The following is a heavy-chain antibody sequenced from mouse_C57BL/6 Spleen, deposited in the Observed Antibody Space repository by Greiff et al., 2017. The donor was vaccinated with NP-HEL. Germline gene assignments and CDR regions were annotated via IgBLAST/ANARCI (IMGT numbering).Heavy chain of an antibody. CDR2: IYPGDGDT. CDR1: GYAFSSSW. V-gene: IGHV1-82*01. J-gene: IGHJ2*01. CDR3: VIPFDY. Sequence: QVQLQQSGPELVKPGASVKISCKASGYAFSSSWMNWVKQRPGQGLEWIGRIYPGDGDTNYNGKFKGKATLTADKSSSTAYMQLSSLTSEDSAVYFCVIPFDYWGQGTTLTVSS.